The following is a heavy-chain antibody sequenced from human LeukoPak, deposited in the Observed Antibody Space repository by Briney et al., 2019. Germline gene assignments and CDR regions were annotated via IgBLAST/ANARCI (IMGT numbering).Heavy chain of an antibody. J-gene: IGHJ6*03. Sequence: SVKVSCKASGGTFSSYAISWVRQAPGQGLEWKGGIIPIFGTANYAQKFQGRVTITTDESTRTAYMELSSLRSEDTAVYYCARGRRIAAAGTPGYYYYYYMDVWGKGTTVTVSS. CDR1: GGTFSSYA. D-gene: IGHD6-13*01. CDR2: IIPIFGTA. V-gene: IGHV1-69*05. CDR3: ARGRRIAAAGTPGYYYYYYMDV.